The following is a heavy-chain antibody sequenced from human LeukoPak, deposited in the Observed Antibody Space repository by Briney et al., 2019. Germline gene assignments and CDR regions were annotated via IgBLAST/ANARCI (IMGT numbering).Heavy chain of an antibody. CDR2: IYWDDDK. V-gene: IGHV2-5*02. J-gene: IGHJ5*02. D-gene: IGHD6-6*01. CDR1: GFSLSTSGVG. Sequence: DSGPTLVNPTQTLTLTCTFSGFSLSTSGVGVGWIRQPPGKALEWLALIYWDDDKRYSPSLKNRLTITKDTSKNQVVLTMTNMDPVDTATYYCAHRSSAHQLVEGQLGFDPWGQGTLVTVSS. CDR3: AHRSSAHQLVEGQLGFDP.